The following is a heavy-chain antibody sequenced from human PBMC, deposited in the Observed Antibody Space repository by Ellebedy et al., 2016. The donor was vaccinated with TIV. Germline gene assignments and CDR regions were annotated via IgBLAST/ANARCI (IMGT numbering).Heavy chain of an antibody. J-gene: IGHJ6*02. CDR2: FDPEDGET. CDR3: ATPLLIGTGVHYYNGMDV. D-gene: IGHD1-1*01. V-gene: IGHV1-24*01. CDR1: GNTLTELS. Sequence: AASVKVSCKVSGNTLTELSMHWVRQAPGKGLEWMGGFDPEDGETLYAQKFQGRVTMTEDTSTDTAYMELSSLRSEDTAVYYCATPLLIGTGVHYYNGMDVWGQGTTVTVSS.